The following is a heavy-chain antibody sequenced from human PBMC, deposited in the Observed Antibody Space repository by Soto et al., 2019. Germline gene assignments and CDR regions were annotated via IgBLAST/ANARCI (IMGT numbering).Heavy chain of an antibody. D-gene: IGHD3-9*01. CDR1: GAPITSNY. CDR3: ARVPVPGYFDWLDP. CDR2: LDHQGYS. V-gene: IGHV4-59*01. J-gene: IGHJ5*02. Sequence: SETLALTCSVSGAPITSNYWTWIRQPPGKGLEWIGYLDHQGYSNYSPSLRSRVSMSIDTSKNQLSLKVHSVTAADTAVYYCARVPVPGYFDWLDPWGQGTLVTVSS.